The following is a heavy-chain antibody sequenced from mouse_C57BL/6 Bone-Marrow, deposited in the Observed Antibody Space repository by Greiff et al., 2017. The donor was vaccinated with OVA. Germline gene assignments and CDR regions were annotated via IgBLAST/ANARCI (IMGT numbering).Heavy chain of an antibody. V-gene: IGHV2-2*01. D-gene: IGHD1-1*01. CDR2: IWSGGST. Sequence: QVQLQQSGPGLVQPSQSLSITCTVSGFSLTSYGVHWVRQSPGKGLEWLGVIWSGGSTDYNAAFISRLSISKDNSKSQVFFKMNSLQADDTAIYYCARITTVVDWYFDVWGTGTTVTVSS. J-gene: IGHJ1*03. CDR1: GFSLTSYG. CDR3: ARITTVVDWYFDV.